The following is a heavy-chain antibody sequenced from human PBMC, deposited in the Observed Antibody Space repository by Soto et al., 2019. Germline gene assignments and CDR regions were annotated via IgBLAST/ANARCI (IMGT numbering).Heavy chain of an antibody. D-gene: IGHD6-19*01. CDR3: ASAAVTGTAGLDF. CDR1: GYTFSGFY. Sequence: EASVKVSCKASGYTFSGFYMHWVRQALGQGLEWMGWINPNSGGTKSAEKFQGRVTVTRDTSISTAYMELSRLTSDDTAVYYCASAAVTGTAGLDFWGQGTQVTVSS. CDR2: INPNSGGT. V-gene: IGHV1-2*02. J-gene: IGHJ4*02.